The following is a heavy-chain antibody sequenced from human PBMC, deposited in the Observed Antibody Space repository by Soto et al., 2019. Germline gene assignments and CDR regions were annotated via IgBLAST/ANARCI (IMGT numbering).Heavy chain of an antibody. CDR2: ISGSGGST. V-gene: IGHV3-23*01. CDR1: GFTFSSYA. Sequence: GGSLRLSCAASGFTFSSYAMSWVRQAPGKGLEWVSAISGSGGSTYYADSVKGRFTISRDNSKNTLYLQMNSLRAEDTAVYYCAKVSVGAPAHTSLAPDYWGQGTLVTVSS. J-gene: IGHJ4*02. D-gene: IGHD1-26*01. CDR3: AKVSVGAPAHTSLAPDY.